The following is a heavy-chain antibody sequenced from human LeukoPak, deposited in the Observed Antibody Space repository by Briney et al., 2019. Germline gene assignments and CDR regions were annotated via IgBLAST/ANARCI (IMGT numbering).Heavy chain of an antibody. Sequence: PSETLSLTCAVFGGSFSGYYLTWIRQSPGKGLEWVGEIHPTQGGHYNPSLESRVTMSVDTSKTQFSLRMTSVTAADPAVYFCARGTDAYKVGNIRGQGSLVTVSS. V-gene: IGHV4-34*01. CDR3: ARGTDAYKVGNI. CDR1: GGSFSGYY. D-gene: IGHD5-24*01. CDR2: IHPTQGG. J-gene: IGHJ4*02.